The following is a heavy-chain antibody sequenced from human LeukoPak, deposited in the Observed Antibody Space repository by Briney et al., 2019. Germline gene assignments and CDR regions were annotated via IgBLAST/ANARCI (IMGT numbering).Heavy chain of an antibody. CDR3: SRWGSYSSSWLGAFDI. V-gene: IGHV3-7*05. J-gene: IGHJ3*02. Sequence: GGSLRLSCAASGFTYSSYAMSCVRQAPEKGLEWVSHIKQERSEKNYVDSVKGRFTTSRHNARTSLHLHMKSLRDEDTAVYYCSRWGSYSSSWLGAFDIWGRGTMVSVSS. CDR1: GFTYSSYA. D-gene: IGHD6-13*01. CDR2: IKQERSEK.